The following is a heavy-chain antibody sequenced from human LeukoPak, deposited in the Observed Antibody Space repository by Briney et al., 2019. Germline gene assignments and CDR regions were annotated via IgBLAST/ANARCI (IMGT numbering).Heavy chain of an antibody. V-gene: IGHV3-53*01. CDR2: IYSGTNT. Sequence: GGSLRLSCAVSGFTVSSNYMSWVRQAPGKGLEWVSVIYSGTNTYYADSAKGRFIISRDNPKNMLYLQMNSLRAEDTAVYYCARVASGTLDYWGQGTLVTVSS. CDR3: ARVASGTLDY. CDR1: GFTVSSNY. D-gene: IGHD6-25*01. J-gene: IGHJ4*02.